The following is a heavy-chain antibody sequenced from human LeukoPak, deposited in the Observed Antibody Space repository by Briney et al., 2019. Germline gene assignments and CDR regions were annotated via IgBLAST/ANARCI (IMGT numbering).Heavy chain of an antibody. J-gene: IGHJ6*03. CDR2: FDRENGKT. Sequence: RASVKVSCRVSGYSLTELSIHWVRQRPGEGLEWMGGFDRENGKTLYSRDFEGRVTMTEDASLATAYLHLSSLRSDDTAVYYCAKDLQSSYDYDTAGYYFVGYYFYMDVWGKGTTVIVSS. V-gene: IGHV1-24*01. CDR3: AKDLQSSYDYDTAGYYFVGYYFYMDV. CDR1: GYSLTELS. D-gene: IGHD3-22*01.